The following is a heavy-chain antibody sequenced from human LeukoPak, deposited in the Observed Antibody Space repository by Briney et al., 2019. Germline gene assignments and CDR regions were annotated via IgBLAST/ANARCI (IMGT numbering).Heavy chain of an antibody. V-gene: IGHV3-53*01. CDR3: ARKRCGGDCPFDY. CDR2: IYSGGGT. CDR1: GFTVSNNY. Sequence: GGSLRLSCAASGFTVSNNYMNWVRQAPGKGLEWVSVIYSGGGTYYAGSVKGRFTISRDNSKNTLYLQMNSLRAEDTAVYYCARKRCGGDCPFDYWGQGTLVTVSS. D-gene: IGHD2-21*02. J-gene: IGHJ4*02.